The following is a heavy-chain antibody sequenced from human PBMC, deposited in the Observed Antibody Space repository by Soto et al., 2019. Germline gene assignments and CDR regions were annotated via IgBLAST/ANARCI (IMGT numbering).Heavy chain of an antibody. CDR2: LSWDRSTV. D-gene: IGHD2-15*01. CDR3: AVSSPDIVVLPSSIYFTS. J-gene: IGHJ4*02. Sequence: GGSLRLSCVASGSSSDPFTMHWVRELPGKGLEWDAGLSWDRSTVAYADSVQGRFTISRDHAKNSVDLLMDSLRPDDTALYFCAVSSPDIVVLPSSIYFTSWGPGTQVTSPQ. CDR1: GSSSDPFT. V-gene: IGHV3-9*02.